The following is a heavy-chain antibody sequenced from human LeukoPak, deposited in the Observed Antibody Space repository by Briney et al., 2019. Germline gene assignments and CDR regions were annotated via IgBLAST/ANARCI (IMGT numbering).Heavy chain of an antibody. CDR3: AKFRDSTGYHAIDS. Sequence: GGSLRLSCAASGFPFSNNAMTWVRQAPGKGLEWVASVSGSGARAFIAVSVEGRFTISRDNFRNTLFLQMNSLRVEDTAIYYCAKFRDSTGYHAIDSWGQGTLLTVSS. J-gene: IGHJ4*02. V-gene: IGHV3-23*01. D-gene: IGHD6-25*01. CDR2: VSGSGARA. CDR1: GFPFSNNA.